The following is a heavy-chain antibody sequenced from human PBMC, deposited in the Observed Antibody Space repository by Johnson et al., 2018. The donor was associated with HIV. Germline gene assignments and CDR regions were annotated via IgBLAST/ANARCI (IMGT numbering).Heavy chain of an antibody. CDR1: GFTFSSYA. J-gene: IGHJ3*02. CDR2: ISYDGSIK. CDR3: ATWKDDGDCSGRAGDAFDI. V-gene: IGHV3-30*04. Sequence: QEKLVESGGGVVQPGRSLRLSCAASGFTFSSYAMHWVRQAPGTGLECVAVISYDGSIKYYADSVKGRLTISRDNAKNSLYLQMNSLKAEDTAVYYCATWKDDGDCSGRAGDAFDIWGQGTMVTVSS. D-gene: IGHD1-1*01.